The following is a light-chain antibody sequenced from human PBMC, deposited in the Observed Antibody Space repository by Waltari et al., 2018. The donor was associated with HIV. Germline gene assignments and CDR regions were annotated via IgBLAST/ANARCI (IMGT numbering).Light chain of an antibody. V-gene: IGLV2-8*01. J-gene: IGLJ3*02. CDR3: SSYAGSKNLV. CDR1: SSHVGGSNY. Sequence: QSALPHPPSASGSPGQSVTISCTGTSSHVGGSNYVSWYHQYPGKAPKLIIYEVNTRPSGVPDRFSGSKSGNTASLTVSGLQVDDEADYYCSSYAGSKNLVLGGGTKLTVL. CDR2: EVN.